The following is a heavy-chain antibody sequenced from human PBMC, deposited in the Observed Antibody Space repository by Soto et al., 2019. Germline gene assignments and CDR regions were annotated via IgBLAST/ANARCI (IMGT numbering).Heavy chain of an antibody. V-gene: IGHV4-61*01. CDR1: GGSVSSGSFY. CDR2: FYDSGST. D-gene: IGHD5-12*01. Sequence: PSETLSLTCTVSGGSVSSGSFYWIWIRRPPGKGLEWIGYFYDSGSTNYNPSLRSRVTMSVDTSKNQFSLKLSSVTAADTAVYYCAASAPPATNYYYAMDVWGQGTTVTVYS. CDR3: AASAPPATNYYYAMDV. J-gene: IGHJ6*02.